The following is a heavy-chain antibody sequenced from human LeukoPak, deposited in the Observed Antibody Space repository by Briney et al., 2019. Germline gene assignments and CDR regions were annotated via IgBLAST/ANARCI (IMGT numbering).Heavy chain of an antibody. CDR3: TKDLNHYDSGTYYMSPPDY. D-gene: IGHD3-10*01. Sequence: GGSLRLSCAASGFTFSSYAMSWVRQAPGKGLEGLEWVSVVSGSGGITYYADSVEGRFTISRDNSKNTLYLQMNSLRAEDTAIYYCTKDLNHYDSGTYYMSPPDYWGQGTLVTVSS. CDR1: GFTFSSYA. J-gene: IGHJ4*02. V-gene: IGHV3-23*01. CDR2: VSGSGGIT.